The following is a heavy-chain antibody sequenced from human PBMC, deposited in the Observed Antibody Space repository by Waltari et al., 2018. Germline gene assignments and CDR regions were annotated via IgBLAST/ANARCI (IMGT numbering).Heavy chain of an antibody. Sequence: QVQLVESGGGVVQPGRSLRLSCAASGFTFSSYGMHWVRQAPGKGLEWGAGKWYDGSNKYYADSGKGRFTISRDNSKNTLYLQMNSLRAEDTAVYYCARDSEVGSAALYGMDVWGQGTTVTVSS. V-gene: IGHV3-33*01. CDR2: KWYDGSNK. D-gene: IGHD1-26*01. CDR1: GFTFSSYG. J-gene: IGHJ6*02. CDR3: ARDSEVGSAALYGMDV.